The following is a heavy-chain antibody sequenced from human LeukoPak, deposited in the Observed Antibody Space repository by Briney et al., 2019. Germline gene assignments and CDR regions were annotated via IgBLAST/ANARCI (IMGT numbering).Heavy chain of an antibody. Sequence: EASVTVSCTASGGTFSIYAISWVRQAPGQGLEWMGGIIPIFGTANYAQKFQGRVTITADESTSTAYMELSSLRSEDTAVYYCARAEVIPSYNWFDPWGQGTLVTVSS. J-gene: IGHJ5*02. CDR1: GGTFSIYA. CDR2: IIPIFGTA. D-gene: IGHD3-22*01. V-gene: IGHV1-69*13. CDR3: ARAEVIPSYNWFDP.